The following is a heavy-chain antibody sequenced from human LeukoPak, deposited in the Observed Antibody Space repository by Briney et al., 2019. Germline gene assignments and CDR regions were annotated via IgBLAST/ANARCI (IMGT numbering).Heavy chain of an antibody. CDR3: ARDRPRRNGMDV. CDR1: GFTFSSYG. Sequence: GGSLRLSCAASGFTFSSYGMHWVRQAPGKGLEWVAVISYDGSNKYYADSVKGRFTISRDNSKNTLYLQMNSLRAEDTAVYYCARDRPRRNGMDVWGQGTTVTVSS. V-gene: IGHV3-30*03. J-gene: IGHJ6*02. CDR2: ISYDGSNK.